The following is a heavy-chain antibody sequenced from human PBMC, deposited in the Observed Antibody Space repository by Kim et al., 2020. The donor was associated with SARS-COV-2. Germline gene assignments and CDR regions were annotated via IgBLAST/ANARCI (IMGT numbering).Heavy chain of an antibody. CDR2: IYHSGST. CDR3: ARDSWLCSSTSCYYYYYGMDV. Sequence: SETLSLTCTVSGYSISSGYYWGWIRQPPGKGLEWIGSIYHSGSTYYNPSLKSRVTISVDTSKNQFSLKLSSVTAADTAVYYCARDSWLCSSTSCYYYYYGMDVWGQGTTVTVSS. V-gene: IGHV4-38-2*02. CDR1: GYSISSGYY. J-gene: IGHJ6*02. D-gene: IGHD2-2*01.